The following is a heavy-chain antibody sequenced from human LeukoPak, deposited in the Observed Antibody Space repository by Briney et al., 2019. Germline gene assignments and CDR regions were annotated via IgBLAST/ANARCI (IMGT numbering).Heavy chain of an antibody. CDR1: GYSISSGYF. CDR2: IYHSGST. CDR3: ARHRHYCTTTGCFYHWFDP. D-gene: IGHD2-2*01. J-gene: IGHJ5*02. Sequence: SETLSLTCTVSGYSISSGYFWGWMRQPPGKGLEWIGSIYHSGSTYYNPSLKSRVTISVDTSKNQFSLKLSSVSAADTAVYYCARHRHYCTTTGCFYHWFDPWGPGTLVTVSS. V-gene: IGHV4-38-2*02.